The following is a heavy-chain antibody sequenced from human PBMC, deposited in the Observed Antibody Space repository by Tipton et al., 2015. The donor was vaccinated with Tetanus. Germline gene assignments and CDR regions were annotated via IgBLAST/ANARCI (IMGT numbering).Heavy chain of an antibody. Sequence: QSGAEVKKPGASVKVACKAFGYTLTGFYMHWVRQAPGQGLEWMGWITPNNGATNFAHNFQGRVTLTSDTSITTAYMEVSRLRSDDTAIYYCARGMDYDSSGIDDFWGQGTLVTVSS. CDR3: ARGMDYDSSGIDDF. J-gene: IGHJ4*02. D-gene: IGHD3-22*01. CDR1: GYTLTGFY. V-gene: IGHV1-2*02. CDR2: ITPNNGAT.